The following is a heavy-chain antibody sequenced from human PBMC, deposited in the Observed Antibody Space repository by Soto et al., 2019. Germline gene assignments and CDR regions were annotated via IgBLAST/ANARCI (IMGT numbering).Heavy chain of an antibody. Sequence: PGGSLRLSCAASGFTFSSYDMNWVRQAPGKGLEWVSGVSASGSITSYADSAKGRFTISRGNAKNTVFLQMTGLRAEDTAVYFCAKGDCSGGRCYRGFDYWGQGTLVTVSS. CDR3: AKGDCSGGRCYRGFDY. D-gene: IGHD2-15*01. V-gene: IGHV3-23*01. CDR2: VSASGSIT. CDR1: GFTFSSYD. J-gene: IGHJ4*02.